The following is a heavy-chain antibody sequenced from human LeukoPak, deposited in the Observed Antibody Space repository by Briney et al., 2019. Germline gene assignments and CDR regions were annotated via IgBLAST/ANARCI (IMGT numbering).Heavy chain of an antibody. Sequence: SETLSLTCAVYAGSFIGYYWSWIRQPPGKGLEWIGEINHSGSTSYNPSLKSRVTISVDTSKNQFSLNLSSVTAADTAVYYCAILGGQLAFRHWDQETVVTLSS. CDR3: AILGGQLAFRH. J-gene: IGHJ4*02. CDR2: INHSGST. CDR1: AGSFIGYY. V-gene: IGHV4-34*01. D-gene: IGHD3-3*02.